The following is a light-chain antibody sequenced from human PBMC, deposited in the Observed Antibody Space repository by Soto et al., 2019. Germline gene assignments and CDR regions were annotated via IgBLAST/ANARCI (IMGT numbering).Light chain of an antibody. CDR2: AAS. CDR3: QQCYSRPLT. CDR1: QSVSSN. Sequence: EIVMTQSPASLSVSLGERATITCRASQSVSSNLNWYQQKPGQAPRLLIYAASSRETGVPARFSGSGSGTDFTLTISSLQSEDFATYYCQQCYSRPLTFGEGTKVDIK. J-gene: IGKJ1*01. V-gene: IGKV3-15*01.